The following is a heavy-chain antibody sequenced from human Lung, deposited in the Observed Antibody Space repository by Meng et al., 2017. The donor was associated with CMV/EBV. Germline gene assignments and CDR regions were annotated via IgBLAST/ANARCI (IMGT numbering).Heavy chain of an antibody. D-gene: IGHD2-8*02. V-gene: IGHV4-59*11. CDR1: AASISSHY. CDR3: ARYYCSGSSCYTTNWFDP. CDR2: MYYSGIS. Sequence: SETLSLTCTVSAASISSHYWSWIRQSPGKGLEWIGYMYYSGISNYNPSLGGRATILLDMSKNKFSLKLTSVTAAVTAVYFRARYYCSGSSCYTTNWFDPWGQGTXVTVSS. J-gene: IGHJ5*02.